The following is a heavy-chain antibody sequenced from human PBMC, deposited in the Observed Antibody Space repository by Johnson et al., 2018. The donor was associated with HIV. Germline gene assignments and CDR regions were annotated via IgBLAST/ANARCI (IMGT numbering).Heavy chain of an antibody. Sequence: QVQLVESGGGVVQPGRSVRLYCAASGFIFSTYGMHWVRQAPGKGLEWVAVIWYDGSNEHYADSVKGRFTISRDNAKNSLYLQMNSLRPEDTALYYCAKDINLEDAFDIWGQGTMVTVSS. CDR1: GFIFSTYG. CDR2: IWYDGSNE. V-gene: IGHV3-33*03. CDR3: AKDINLEDAFDI. J-gene: IGHJ3*02.